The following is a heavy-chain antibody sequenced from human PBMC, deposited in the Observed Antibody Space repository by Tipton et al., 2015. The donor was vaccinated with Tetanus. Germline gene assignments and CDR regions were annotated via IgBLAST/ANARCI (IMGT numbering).Heavy chain of an antibody. CDR3: ARHQSGYFTPFDY. J-gene: IGHJ4*02. Sequence: TLSLTCTVSGGSIRGGTFYWGWIRQPPGKGLEWIGSIYESGDTYYLPSLKSRVAISVDTSKNQFSLNLNSMAAADTGVYYCARHQSGYFTPFDYWGQGNLVTVSS. CDR1: GGSIRGGTFY. D-gene: IGHD3-3*01. CDR2: IYESGDT. V-gene: IGHV4-39*01.